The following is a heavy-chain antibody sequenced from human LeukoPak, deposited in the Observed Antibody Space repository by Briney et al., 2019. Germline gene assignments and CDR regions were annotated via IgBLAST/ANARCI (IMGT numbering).Heavy chain of an antibody. V-gene: IGHV3-30*18. CDR3: AKALGGDYGDY. CDR1: GFTFSSYG. Sequence: GGSLRLSCAASGFTFSSYGVHWVRQAPGKGLEWVAVISYDGSNKYYADSVKGRFTISRDNSKNTLYLQMNSLRAEDTAVYYCAKALGGDYGDYWGQGTLVTVSS. CDR2: ISYDGSNK. D-gene: IGHD4-17*01. J-gene: IGHJ4*02.